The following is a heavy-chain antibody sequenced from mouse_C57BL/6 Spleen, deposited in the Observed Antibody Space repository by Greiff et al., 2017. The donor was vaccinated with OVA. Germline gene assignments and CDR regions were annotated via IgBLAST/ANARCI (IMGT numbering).Heavy chain of an antibody. D-gene: IGHD2-4*01. J-gene: IGHJ4*01. CDR3: VREADYDDAMED. V-gene: IGHV10-3*01. CDR1: GFPFNTYA. Sequence: GGGLVPPTGSLKLSCAASGFPFNTYAMLWVRPAPGKGLEWVARIRSKRSNYATYYADSVKDRFTISREDSQSMRYLQMNNRRTEDTAMYYGVREADYDDAMEDWGQGTSVTVSS. CDR2: IRSKRSNYAT.